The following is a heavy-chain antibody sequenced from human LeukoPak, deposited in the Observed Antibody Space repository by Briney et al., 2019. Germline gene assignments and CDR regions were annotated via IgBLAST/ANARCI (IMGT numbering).Heavy chain of an antibody. V-gene: IGHV3-66*01. CDR2: IYSGGRT. J-gene: IGHJ4*02. D-gene: IGHD5-24*01. CDR1: GFTVSSNY. Sequence: GGSLRLSCAASGFTVSSNYMSWVRQAPGKGLEWVSVIYSGGRTYYADSVKGRFTISRDNSKNTLFLQMNSLRAEDTAVYYCARWRWLQPFDYWGQGTLVTVSS. CDR3: ARWRWLQPFDY.